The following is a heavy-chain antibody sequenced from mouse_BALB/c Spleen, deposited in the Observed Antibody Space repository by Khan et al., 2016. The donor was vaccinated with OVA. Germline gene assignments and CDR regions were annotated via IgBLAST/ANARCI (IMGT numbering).Heavy chain of an antibody. J-gene: IGHJ4*01. CDR2: IYPGTGKT. CDR3: ARWGGNYKYYYALDY. CDR1: GYTFADYY. V-gene: IGHV1-77*01. Sequence: QVQLQQSGAELARPGASVKLSCKATGYTFADYYINWVKQRTGQGLEWIGEIYPGTGKTYYNEKFKGKATLTTDKSSSTAYMHLSSLTSEDSAVYFCARWGGNYKYYYALDYWGQGTSVTVSS. D-gene: IGHD2-1*01.